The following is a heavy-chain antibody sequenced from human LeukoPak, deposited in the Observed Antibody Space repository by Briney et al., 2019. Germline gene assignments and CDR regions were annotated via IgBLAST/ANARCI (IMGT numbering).Heavy chain of an antibody. CDR3: ARDLLEWYFDY. D-gene: IGHD3-3*01. Sequence: GGSLRLSCAASGXTVSSTYMSWVRQTPGKGQEWVSVIYSGGSTYYADSVRGRFTISRDNSKNTLYLQMNSLRAEDTAVYYCARDLLEWYFDYWGQGTLVTVSS. V-gene: IGHV3-66*01. J-gene: IGHJ4*02. CDR2: IYSGGST. CDR1: GXTVSSTY.